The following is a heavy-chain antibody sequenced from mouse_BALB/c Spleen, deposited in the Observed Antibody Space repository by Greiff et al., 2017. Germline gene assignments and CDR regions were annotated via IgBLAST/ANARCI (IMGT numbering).Heavy chain of an antibody. CDR2: ISSGSSTI. Sequence: DVMLVESGGGLVQPGGSRKLSCAASGFTFSSFGMHWVRQAPEKGLEWVAYISSGSSTIYYADTVKGRFTISRDNPKNTLFLQMTSLRSEDTAMYYCARSRDYGSSPWYFDVWGAGTTVTVSS. J-gene: IGHJ1*01. CDR3: ARSRDYGSSPWYFDV. CDR1: GFTFSSFG. D-gene: IGHD1-1*01. V-gene: IGHV5-17*02.